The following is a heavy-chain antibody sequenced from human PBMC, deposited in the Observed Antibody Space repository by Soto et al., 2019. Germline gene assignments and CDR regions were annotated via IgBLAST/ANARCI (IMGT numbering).Heavy chain of an antibody. Sequence: SETLSLTCTVSGGSISSGDYYWSWIRQPPGKGLEWIGYIYYSGSTYYNPSLKSRVTISVDTSKNQFSLKLSSVTAADTAVYYCARDGGSSSWYVDWFDPWGQGTLVTVSS. CDR2: IYYSGST. J-gene: IGHJ5*02. D-gene: IGHD6-13*01. CDR3: ARDGGSSSWYVDWFDP. CDR1: GGSISSGDYY. V-gene: IGHV4-30-4*01.